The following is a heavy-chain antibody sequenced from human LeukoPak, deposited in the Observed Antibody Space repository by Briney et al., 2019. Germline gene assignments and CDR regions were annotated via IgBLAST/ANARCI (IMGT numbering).Heavy chain of an antibody. CDR2: ISYDGSNK. V-gene: IGHV3-30*19. CDR1: GFTFSTYG. Sequence: PGRSLRLSCAASGFTFSTYGMHWVRQAPGKGLEWVAVISYDGSNKYYADSVKGRFTISRDNSKNTLYLQMNSLRAEDTAVYYCAREGLQIPNDAVDIWGQGTMVTVSS. CDR3: AREGLQIPNDAVDI. J-gene: IGHJ3*02. D-gene: IGHD5-24*01.